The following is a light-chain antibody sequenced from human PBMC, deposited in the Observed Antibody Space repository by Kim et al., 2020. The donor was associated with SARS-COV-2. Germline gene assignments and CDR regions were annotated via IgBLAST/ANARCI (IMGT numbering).Light chain of an antibody. J-gene: IGLJ1*01. Sequence: QSVLTQPPSVSEAPRQRVTISCSGSRSNIGDNAVSWYQQLPGKAPKLLIYYDDLLPSGVSDRFSGSKSGTTASLAISGLQSEDEADYYCAAWDASLNGYIFGPGTKVTVL. CDR1: RSNIGDNA. CDR2: YDD. CDR3: AAWDASLNGYI. V-gene: IGLV1-36*01.